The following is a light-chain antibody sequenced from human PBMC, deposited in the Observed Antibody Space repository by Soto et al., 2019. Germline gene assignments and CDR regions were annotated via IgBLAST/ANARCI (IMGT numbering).Light chain of an antibody. Sequence: QSVLTQPPSASVTPGQRVSISCSGSSSNIGNNTVNWYQQFPETAPRLLIYTTNQRPSGVPDRFSGSKSGTSASLAISGRQSEDEDAYYCAAWDDSLHGQVFGGGTKLTVL. CDR3: AAWDDSLHGQV. CDR1: SSNIGNNT. CDR2: TTN. V-gene: IGLV1-44*01. J-gene: IGLJ3*02.